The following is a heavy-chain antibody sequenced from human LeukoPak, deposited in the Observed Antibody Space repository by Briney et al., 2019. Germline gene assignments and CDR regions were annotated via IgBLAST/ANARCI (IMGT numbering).Heavy chain of an antibody. CDR2: ISGSGGNT. D-gene: IGHD3-3*01. J-gene: IGHJ6*03. CDR3: AKGSRDDLGYYYYYMDV. Sequence: AGGSLRLSCAASGFTFSSYSMNWVRQAPGKGLEWVSGISGSGGNTYYADSVKGRFTISRDNSKNTLYLHMNSLRAEDTAVYHCAKGSRDDLGYYYYYMDVWGKGTTVTISS. V-gene: IGHV3-23*01. CDR1: GFTFSSYS.